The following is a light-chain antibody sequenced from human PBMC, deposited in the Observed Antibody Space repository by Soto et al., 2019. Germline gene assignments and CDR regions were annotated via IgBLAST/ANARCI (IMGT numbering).Light chain of an antibody. CDR3: QQSYITPVT. CDR1: PGISND. V-gene: IGKV1-39*01. J-gene: IGKJ1*01. Sequence: IQMTQSPSSLSASLGDIVTITCRAGPGISNDLGWYQQTPGKAPKXXIYAASSLQSGVPSRFSCSGAWTDCTRTISSLQPEDVETYDCQQSYITPVTFGQGTKVDI. CDR2: AAS.